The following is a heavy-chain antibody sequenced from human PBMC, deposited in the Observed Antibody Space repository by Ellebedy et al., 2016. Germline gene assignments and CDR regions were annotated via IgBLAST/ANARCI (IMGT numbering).Heavy chain of an antibody. D-gene: IGHD2-15*01. CDR3: ARDYCSGGSCYPDY. Sequence: GGSLRLXXAASGFTFSSYWMSWVRQAPGKGLEWVANIKQDGSEKYYVDSVKGRFTISRDNAKNSLYLQMNSLRAEDTAVYYCARDYCSGGSCYPDYWGQGTLVTVSS. CDR2: IKQDGSEK. CDR1: GFTFSSYW. V-gene: IGHV3-7*01. J-gene: IGHJ4*02.